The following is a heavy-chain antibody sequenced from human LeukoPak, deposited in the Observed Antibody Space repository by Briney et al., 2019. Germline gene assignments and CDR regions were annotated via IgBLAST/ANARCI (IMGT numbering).Heavy chain of an antibody. CDR1: GFTFSSYA. Sequence: GGSLRLSCSASGFTFSSYAMHWVRQAPGKGLEYVSAISSNGGSTYYADSVKGRFTISRDNSKNTLYLQMSSLRAEDTAVYYCVKYQWGAIAVDGSWGQGTLVTVSS. D-gene: IGHD6-19*01. CDR2: ISSNGGST. V-gene: IGHV3-64D*06. CDR3: VKYQWGAIAVDGS. J-gene: IGHJ4*02.